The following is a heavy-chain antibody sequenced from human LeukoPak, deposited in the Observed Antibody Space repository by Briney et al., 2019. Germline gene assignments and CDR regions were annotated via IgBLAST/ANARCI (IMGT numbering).Heavy chain of an antibody. CDR2: IKEDGSET. Sequence: GGSLRLSCAASGFTFSSSWMIWVRQAPGKGLEWVASIKEDGSETYYVDSVKGRFTVSRDNGRKSLYVQMNSLRVEDTAVCYCARDSGRFHLDYWGQGILVTVSS. J-gene: IGHJ4*02. D-gene: IGHD6-19*01. CDR3: ARDSGRFHLDY. V-gene: IGHV3-7*01. CDR1: GFTFSSSW.